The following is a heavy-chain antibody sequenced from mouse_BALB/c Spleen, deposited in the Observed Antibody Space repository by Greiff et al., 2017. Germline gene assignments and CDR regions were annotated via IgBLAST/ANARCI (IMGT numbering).Heavy chain of an antibody. J-gene: IGHJ4*01. CDR1: GYAFTNYL. D-gene: IGHD2-4*01. CDR3: ARGITTVYAMDY. CDR2: INPGSGGT. Sequence: VQLQQSGAELVRPGTSVKVSCKASGYAFTNYLIEWVKQRPGQGLEWIGVINPGSGGTNYNEKFKGKATLTADKSSSTAYMQLSSLTSDDSAVYFCARGITTVYAMDYWGQGTSVTVSS. V-gene: IGHV1-54*01.